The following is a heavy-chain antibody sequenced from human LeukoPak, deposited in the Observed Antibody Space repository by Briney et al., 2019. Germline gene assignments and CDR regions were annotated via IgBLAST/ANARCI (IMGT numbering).Heavy chain of an antibody. CDR3: AKGWEVQRAYYFDY. J-gene: IGHJ4*02. V-gene: IGHV3-23*01. CDR2: ISASDDDT. Sequence: TGGSLRLSCAVSGFTFSNYAMGWVRQAPGKGLEWVSSISASDDDTYYADSVKGRFSTSRDNSKNTLYLQMSSLRADDTAVYFCAKGWEVQRAYYFDYWGQGALVTVSS. CDR1: GFTFSNYA. D-gene: IGHD1-1*01.